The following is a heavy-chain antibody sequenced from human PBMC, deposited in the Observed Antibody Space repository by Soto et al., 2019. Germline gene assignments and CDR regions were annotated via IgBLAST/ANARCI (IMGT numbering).Heavy chain of an antibody. CDR1: GFTFSSYA. Sequence: QVQLVESGGGVVQPGRSLRLSCAASGFTFSSYAMHWVRQAPGKGLEWVAVISYDGSNKYYADSVKGRFTISRDNSKNTLYLQMNSLRAEDTAVYYCARDRLSRYCSSTSCPGVFDPWGQGTLVTVSS. CDR3: ARDRLSRYCSSTSCPGVFDP. CDR2: ISYDGSNK. J-gene: IGHJ5*02. V-gene: IGHV3-30-3*01. D-gene: IGHD2-2*01.